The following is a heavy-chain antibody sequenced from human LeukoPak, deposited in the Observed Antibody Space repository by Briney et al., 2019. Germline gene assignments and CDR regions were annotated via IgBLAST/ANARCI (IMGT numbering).Heavy chain of an antibody. CDR2: INPNSGGT. D-gene: IGHD2-15*01. CDR3: ARGSSLLHKFAIDY. CDR1: GYTFTGYY. Sequence: ASVKVSCKASGYTFTGYYMHWVRQAPGQGPEWMGWINPNSGGTNYVQKFQGRVTMTRDTSISTAYMELSRLRSDDTAVYYCARGSSLLHKFAIDYWGQGTLVTVSS. J-gene: IGHJ4*02. V-gene: IGHV1-2*02.